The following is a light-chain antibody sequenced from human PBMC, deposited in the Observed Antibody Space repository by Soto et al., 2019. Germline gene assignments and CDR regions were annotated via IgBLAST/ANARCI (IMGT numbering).Light chain of an antibody. CDR2: VAS. J-gene: IGKJ5*01. CDR1: QSISSW. CDR3: QQASSFPIT. V-gene: IGKV1-12*01. Sequence: DIQMTQSPSSVSASVGDRVTLTCRASQSISSWLAWYQKKPGKAPKLLIYVASNLQSGVPPRFSGRGSGTDFTLTISSLQPEDSATYYCQQASSFPITFGQGTRLEIK.